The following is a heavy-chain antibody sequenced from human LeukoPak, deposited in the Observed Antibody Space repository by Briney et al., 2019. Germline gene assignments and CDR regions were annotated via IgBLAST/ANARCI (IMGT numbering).Heavy chain of an antibody. V-gene: IGHV1-46*01. CDR2: INPSGGST. Sequence: ASVKVSCKASGYTFTSYFMHWVRQAPGQGREWMGIINPSGGSTSYAQKFQGRVTMTRATSTSTVYMELSSLRSEDTAVYYCARVELNYGMDVWGQGTTVTVSS. J-gene: IGHJ6*02. CDR3: ARVELNYGMDV. CDR1: GYTFTSYF. D-gene: IGHD1-7*01.